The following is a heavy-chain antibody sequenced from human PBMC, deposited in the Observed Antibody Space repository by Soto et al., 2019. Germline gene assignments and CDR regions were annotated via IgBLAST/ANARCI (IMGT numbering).Heavy chain of an antibody. D-gene: IGHD3-10*01. Sequence: PGGSLRLSCAASGFTFSSYSMNWVRQAPGKGLEWVSSISSSSSYIYYADSVKGRFTISRDNAKNSLYLQMNSLRAEDTAVYYCARASKSFGELLWHDAFDIWGQGAMVTVSS. J-gene: IGHJ3*02. V-gene: IGHV3-21*01. CDR2: ISSSSSYI. CDR3: ARASKSFGELLWHDAFDI. CDR1: GFTFSSYS.